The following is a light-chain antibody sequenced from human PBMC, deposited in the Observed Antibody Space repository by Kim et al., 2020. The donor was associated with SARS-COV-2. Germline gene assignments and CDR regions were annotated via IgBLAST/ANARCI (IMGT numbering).Light chain of an antibody. V-gene: IGKV1-39*01. Sequence: PYVGDRVTITCRASQSISTYLNWFQHKPGKAPKLFIYLASTLQSGVPSRFSGSGSGTDFTLTISSLQPEDFGTYYCQESYTTPRTFGQGTKVDIK. CDR1: QSISTY. CDR3: QESYTTPRT. CDR2: LAS. J-gene: IGKJ1*01.